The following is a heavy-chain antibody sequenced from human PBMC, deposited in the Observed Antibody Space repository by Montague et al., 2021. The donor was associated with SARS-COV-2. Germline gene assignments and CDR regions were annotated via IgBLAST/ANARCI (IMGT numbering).Heavy chain of an antibody. D-gene: IGHD3-10*01. V-gene: IGHV4-39*01. Sequence: SETLSLTCDVSGVSINNNNYYWGWIRQPPGKGLEWIGTIYYSGSTYYNPSPKSRVTISVDTSKNQFSLRVRSVTAADTAVYYCARHLFSFSDSGTLGYFDYWGHGTLVAVSS. CDR1: GVSINNNNYY. CDR2: IYYSGST. J-gene: IGHJ4*01. CDR3: ARHLFSFSDSGTLGYFDY.